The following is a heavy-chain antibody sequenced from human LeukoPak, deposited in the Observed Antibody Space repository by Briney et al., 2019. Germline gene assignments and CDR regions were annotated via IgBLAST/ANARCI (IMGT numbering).Heavy chain of an antibody. D-gene: IGHD5-24*01. CDR3: ARHARRDAYNPNDY. J-gene: IGHJ4*02. Sequence: PAVTHSLRCTVSGGSISSCYWSWMQQSPGKELEWIGYIHSTGTTKFNPSLESRVTMSVDTSKNQFSLKLSSVTAADTAVYYCARHARRDAYNPNDYWGQGTLVTVSS. CDR2: IHSTGTT. CDR1: GGSISSCY. V-gene: IGHV4-4*09.